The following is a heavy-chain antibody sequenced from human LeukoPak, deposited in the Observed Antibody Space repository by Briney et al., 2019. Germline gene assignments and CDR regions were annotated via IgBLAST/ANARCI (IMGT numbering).Heavy chain of an antibody. Sequence: GESLTISCKGSGYSFTSYWIGWVRQMPGKGLEWMGIMYPGDSDTRYSPSFQGQVTISADKSISTAYLQWSSLKASVTAMYDCATPSDYYDSSGCYGDFDIWGQGTMVTVSS. CDR2: MYPGDSDT. D-gene: IGHD3-22*01. CDR3: ATPSDYYDSSGCYGDFDI. J-gene: IGHJ3*02. CDR1: GYSFTSYW. V-gene: IGHV5-51*03.